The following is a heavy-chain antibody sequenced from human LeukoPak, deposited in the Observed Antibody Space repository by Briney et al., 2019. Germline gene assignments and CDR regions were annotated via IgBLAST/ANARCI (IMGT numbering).Heavy chain of an antibody. Sequence: PGGSLRLSCAASGFTFSSYAMSWVRQAPGKGLEWVSTISASGGNTFYADSVKGRFTISRDNSKNTLHLQMNSLRAEDTAVYYCAKDRYCSGGSCSGDFDYWGQGTLVTVSS. V-gene: IGHV3-23*01. D-gene: IGHD2-15*01. CDR2: ISASGGNT. CDR3: AKDRYCSGGSCSGDFDY. J-gene: IGHJ4*02. CDR1: GFTFSSYA.